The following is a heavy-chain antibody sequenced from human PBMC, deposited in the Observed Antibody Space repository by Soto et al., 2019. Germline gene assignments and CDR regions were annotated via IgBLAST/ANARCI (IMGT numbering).Heavy chain of an antibody. D-gene: IGHD3-10*01. CDR3: AKDGNYGSGSHLDY. CDR2: ISYDGSNK. J-gene: IGHJ4*02. CDR1: GFTFSSYG. Sequence: QVQLVESGGGVVQPGRSLRLSCAASGFTFSSYGIHWVRQAPGKGLEWVAVISYDGSNKYYADSVKGRFTISRDNSKNTLYLQMNSRRAEDAAVYYCAKDGNYGSGSHLDYWGQGTLVTVSS. V-gene: IGHV3-30*18.